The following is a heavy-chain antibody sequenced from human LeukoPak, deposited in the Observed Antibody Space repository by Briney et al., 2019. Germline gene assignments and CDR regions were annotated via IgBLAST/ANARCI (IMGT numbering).Heavy chain of an antibody. CDR1: GFTFNSYS. J-gene: IGHJ3*01. V-gene: IGHV3-21*06. CDR3: AKVQSDIVGAMFFAFDV. CDR2: IIGSGSEM. D-gene: IGHD1-26*01. Sequence: PGGSLRLSCGVSGFTFNSYSMNWVRQAPGKGLEWAASIIGSGSEMFYADSLKGRFTISRDNSENSLYLQMNSLRVEDTAVYYCAKVQSDIVGAMFFAFDVWGQGTMVSVSS.